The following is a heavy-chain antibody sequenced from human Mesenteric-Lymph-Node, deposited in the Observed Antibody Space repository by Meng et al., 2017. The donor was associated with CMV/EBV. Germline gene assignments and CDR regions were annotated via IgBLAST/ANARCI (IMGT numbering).Heavy chain of an antibody. CDR1: GFTFSSYW. CDR2: INSDGSST. D-gene: IGHD3-10*01. Sequence: GESLKISCAASGFTFSSYWMHWVRQAPGKGLVWVSRINSDGSSTSYADFVKGRFTISRDDATSTLYLQMHSLGAEDTAVYYCARDGSYKLDYWGQGTLVTVSS. J-gene: IGHJ4*02. V-gene: IGHV3-74*01. CDR3: ARDGSYKLDY.